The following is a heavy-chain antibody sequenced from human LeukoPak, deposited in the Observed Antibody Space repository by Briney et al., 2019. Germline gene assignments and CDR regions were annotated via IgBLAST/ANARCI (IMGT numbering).Heavy chain of an antibody. CDR3: ARDRQYSSSSDSESDY. V-gene: IGHV1-46*03. CDR1: GYTFTSYD. D-gene: IGHD6-6*01. Sequence: ASVKVSCKASGYTFTSYDINWVRQAPGQGLEWMGIINPSGGSTSYAQKFQGRVTMTRDTSTSTVYMELSSLRSEDTAVYYCARDRQYSSSSDSESDYWGQGTLVTVSS. CDR2: INPSGGST. J-gene: IGHJ4*02.